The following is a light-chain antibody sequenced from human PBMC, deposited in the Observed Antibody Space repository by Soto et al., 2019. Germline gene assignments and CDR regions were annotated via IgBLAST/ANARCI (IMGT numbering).Light chain of an antibody. CDR3: QQYHDWVT. CDR2: GAS. J-gene: IGKJ4*01. V-gene: IGKV3D-15*01. CDR1: QSVSSN. Sequence: EFVLTQSPGTLSLSPGESATLSCGTSQSVSSNLAWYQQKPGQAPRLLIYGASTRATGIPARFSGSGSGTEFTLTISYLRPEDSAVYFCQQYHDWVTFGGGTKVDIK.